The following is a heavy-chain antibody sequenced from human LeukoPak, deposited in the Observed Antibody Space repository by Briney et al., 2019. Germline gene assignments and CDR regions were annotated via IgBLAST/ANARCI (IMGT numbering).Heavy chain of an antibody. V-gene: IGHV1-69*05. J-gene: IGHJ4*02. CDR1: GGTFSSYA. Sequence: SVKVSCKASGGTFSSYAISWVRQAPGQGLEWMGGIIPIFGTANYAQRFQGRVTITTDESTSTAYMELSSLRSEDTAVYYCARQWELGFWFDYWGQGTLVTVSS. CDR3: ARQWELGFWFDY. CDR2: IIPIFGTA. D-gene: IGHD1-26*01.